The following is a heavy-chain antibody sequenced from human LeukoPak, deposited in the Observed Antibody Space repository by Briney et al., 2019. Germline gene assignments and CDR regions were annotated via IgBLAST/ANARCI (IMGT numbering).Heavy chain of an antibody. CDR3: ARDPSAFAGHFDY. CDR2: IETGGSST. J-gene: IGHJ4*02. D-gene: IGHD3-3*02. CDR1: GFTFSSYW. V-gene: IGHV3-74*01. Sequence: GGSLRLSCAASGFTFSSYWMHWVRQAPGKGLVWVSRIETGGSSTSYADSVKGRFTISRDNAKNTLYLQMNSLRAEDTAVYYCARDPSAFAGHFDYWGQGTLVTVSS.